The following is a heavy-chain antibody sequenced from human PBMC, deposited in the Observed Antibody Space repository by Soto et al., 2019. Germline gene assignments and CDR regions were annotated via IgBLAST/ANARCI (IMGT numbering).Heavy chain of an antibody. CDR1: GGSISSSSYY. D-gene: IGHD6-19*01. CDR2: IYYSGST. V-gene: IGHV4-39*01. Sequence: QLQLQESGPGLVKPSETLSLTCTVSGGSISSSSYYWGWIRQPPGKGLEWIGSIYYSGSTYYNPSLKSLVTKSVDTSTNQFSLKLSAVTAADTAVYYCAILHRSEQWLGSCYWGQRTLVTVSS. CDR3: AILHRSEQWLGSCY. J-gene: IGHJ4*02.